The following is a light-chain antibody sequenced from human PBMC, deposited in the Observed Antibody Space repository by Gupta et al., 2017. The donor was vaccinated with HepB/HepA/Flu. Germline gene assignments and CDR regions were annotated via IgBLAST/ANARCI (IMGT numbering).Light chain of an antibody. CDR2: DAS. CDR3: QQGSSFHT. CDR1: QGISTW. V-gene: IGKV1-12*01. J-gene: IGKJ5*01. Sequence: DIQMTQSPSSVSASIGDRVTITCRASQGISTWLAWYQQKPGKAPKLLIYDASSLQSGVPSRFSGSGSGTDFTLISSSLQPEDFATYYWQQGSSFHTFGQGTRLEIK.